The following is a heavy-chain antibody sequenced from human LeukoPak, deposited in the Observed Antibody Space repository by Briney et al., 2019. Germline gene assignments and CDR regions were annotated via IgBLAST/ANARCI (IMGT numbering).Heavy chain of an antibody. CDR2: IYYSGST. CDR3: ARLYGDYPVYY. V-gene: IGHV4-39*01. D-gene: IGHD4-17*01. CDR1: RGSISSSSYY. Sequence: SETLSLTCTVSRGSISSSSYYWGWIRQPPGKGLEWIGSIYYSGSTYYNPSLKSRVTISVDTSKNQFSLKLSSVTAADTAVYYCARLYGDYPVYYWGQGTLVTVSS. J-gene: IGHJ4*02.